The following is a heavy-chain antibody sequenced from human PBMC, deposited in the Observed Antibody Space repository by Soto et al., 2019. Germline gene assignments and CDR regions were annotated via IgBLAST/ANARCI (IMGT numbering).Heavy chain of an antibody. CDR2: IYHSGST. Sequence: QVQLQESGPGLVKPSGTLSLTCAVSGGSISSSNWWTWVRQPPGKGLEWIGEIYHSGSTNYNPSLKSRVTISVDKSTNQFSLKLTSVTAADTAVYYCARRPSAAAGTDWGQGTLVTVSS. CDR1: GGSISSSNW. J-gene: IGHJ4*02. V-gene: IGHV4-4*02. CDR3: ARRPSAAAGTD. D-gene: IGHD6-13*01.